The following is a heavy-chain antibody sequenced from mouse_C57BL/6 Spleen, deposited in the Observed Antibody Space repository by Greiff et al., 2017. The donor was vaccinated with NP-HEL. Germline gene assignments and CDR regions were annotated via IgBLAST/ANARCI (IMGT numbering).Heavy chain of an antibody. V-gene: IGHV1-62-2*01. Sequence: QVQLKQSGAELVKPGASVKLSCKASGYTFTEYTIHWVKQRSGQGLEWIGWFYPGSGSIKYNEKFKDQATLTADKSSSTVYMELSSLTSEDSAVYLCAKHEDYYCSSPYYDYWGQGTTLTVSS. J-gene: IGHJ2*01. D-gene: IGHD1-1*01. CDR3: AKHEDYYCSSPYYDY. CDR1: GYTFTEYT. CDR2: FYPGSGSI.